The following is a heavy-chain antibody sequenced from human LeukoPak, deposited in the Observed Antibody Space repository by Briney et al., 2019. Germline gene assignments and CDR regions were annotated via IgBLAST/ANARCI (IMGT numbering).Heavy chain of an antibody. Sequence: GGSLRLSCAASGFTFGNFAMNWVRQAPGKGLEWVSGISGSGVNTYYADSVKGRITISRDNSKNTLYLQMNSLRAEDTAVYYCAKDIDRRKFSTYSGGPNFDSWGQGTLVTVSS. CDR2: ISGSGVNT. CDR3: AKDIDRRKFSTYSGGPNFDS. CDR1: GFTFGNFA. J-gene: IGHJ4*02. V-gene: IGHV3-23*01. D-gene: IGHD6-19*01.